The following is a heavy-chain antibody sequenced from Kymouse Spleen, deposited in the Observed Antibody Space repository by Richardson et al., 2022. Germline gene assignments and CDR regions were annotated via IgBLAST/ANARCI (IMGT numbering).Heavy chain of an antibody. CDR2: ISYDGSNK. Sequence: QVQLVESGGGVVQPGRSLRLSCAASGFTFSSYGMHWVRQAPGKGLEWVAVISYDGSNKYYADSVKGRFTISRDNSKNTLYLQMNSLRAEDTAVYYCAKDQDTAMAFDYWGQGTLVTVSS. J-gene: IGHJ4*02. CDR3: AKDQDTAMAFDY. V-gene: IGHV3-30*18. D-gene: IGHD5-18,IGHD5-18*01. CDR1: GFTFSSYG.